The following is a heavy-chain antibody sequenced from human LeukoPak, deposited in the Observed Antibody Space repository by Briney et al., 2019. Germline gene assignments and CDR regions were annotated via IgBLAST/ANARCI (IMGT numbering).Heavy chain of an antibody. D-gene: IGHD4-17*01. CDR3: ARVYGVYVSRDWFDP. J-gene: IGHJ5*02. Sequence: GASVKVSCKASGYTFTSYGISWVRQAPGQGLEWMGWISAYNGNTNYAQKLQGRVTMTTDTSTSTAYMELRSLRSDDTAVYYCARVYGVYVSRDWFDPWGQGSLVTVSS. V-gene: IGHV1-18*01. CDR1: GYTFTSYG. CDR2: ISAYNGNT.